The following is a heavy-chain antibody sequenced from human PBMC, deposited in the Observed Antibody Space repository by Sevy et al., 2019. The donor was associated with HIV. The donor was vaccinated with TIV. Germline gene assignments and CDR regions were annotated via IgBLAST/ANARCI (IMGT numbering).Heavy chain of an antibody. D-gene: IGHD4-17*01. Sequence: GGSLRLSCAASGFTFSSYAMHWVRQAPGKGLEWVAVISYDGSNKYYADSVKGRFTISRDNSKNTLYLQMNSLRAEDMAVYDWAREGRTTVTTRTSPLDYWGQGTLVTVSS. J-gene: IGHJ4*02. V-gene: IGHV3-30-3*01. CDR2: ISYDGSNK. CDR1: GFTFSSYA. CDR3: AREGRTTVTTRTSPLDY.